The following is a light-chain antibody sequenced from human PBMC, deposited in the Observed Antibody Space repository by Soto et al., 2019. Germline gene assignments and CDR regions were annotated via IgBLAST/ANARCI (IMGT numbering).Light chain of an antibody. V-gene: IGKV1-12*01. CDR2: TVS. CDR1: QDIGRR. J-gene: IGKJ1*01. Sequence: DIQMTQSPSFVSASIGDRVTITCRASQDIGRRLAWLQQKPGKAPRLLTQTVSTLQVGVPARFSGSGSGTEFHLTLSSLDPDEFQTYYRFQVANLPRTFGQGTTVDLK. CDR3: FQVANLPRT.